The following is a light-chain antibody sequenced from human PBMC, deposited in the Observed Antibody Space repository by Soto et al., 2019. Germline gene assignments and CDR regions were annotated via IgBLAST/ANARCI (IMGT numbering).Light chain of an antibody. CDR3: QQYGTSPT. J-gene: IGKJ4*01. CDR2: GTS. V-gene: IGKV3-20*01. Sequence: EIVLTQSPGTLSLSPGDRATLSCWASESVSSGYLAWYQQKPGQAPSLLIYGTSIRATGIPDRFSGSGSRTDFTLTISRLEPGDFAVYYCQQYGTSPTFVGGTKVEI. CDR1: ESVSSGY.